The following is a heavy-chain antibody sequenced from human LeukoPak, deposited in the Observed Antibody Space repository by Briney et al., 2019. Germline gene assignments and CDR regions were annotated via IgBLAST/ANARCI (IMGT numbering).Heavy chain of an antibody. CDR2: IYHSGST. CDR3: ARPTYSSSWSFDY. CDR1: GYSISSGYY. V-gene: IGHV4-38-2*02. Sequence: PSETLSLTCTVSGYSISSGYYWGWIRQPPGKGLEWIGSIYHSGSTYYNPSLKSQVTISVDTSKNQFSLKLSSVTAADTAVYYCARPTYSSSWSFDYWGQGTLVTVSS. D-gene: IGHD6-13*01. J-gene: IGHJ4*02.